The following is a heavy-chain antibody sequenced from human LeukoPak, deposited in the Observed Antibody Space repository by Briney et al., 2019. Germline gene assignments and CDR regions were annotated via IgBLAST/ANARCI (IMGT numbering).Heavy chain of an antibody. Sequence: KPSETLSLTCAVYGGSFSGYYWSWIRQPPGKGLEWIGEINHSGSTNYNPSLKSRVTISRDTSQNQFFLRMNSVTAADTAVSFCARSRVSGSYLDYHSGMDVWGQGTTFIVSS. J-gene: IGHJ6*02. CDR2: INHSGST. CDR1: GGSFSGYY. CDR3: ARSRVSGSYLDYHSGMDV. D-gene: IGHD1-26*01. V-gene: IGHV4-34*01.